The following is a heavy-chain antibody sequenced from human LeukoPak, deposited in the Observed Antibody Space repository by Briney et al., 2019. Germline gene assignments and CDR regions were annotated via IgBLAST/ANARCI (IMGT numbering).Heavy chain of an antibody. CDR2: IKQDGSEK. V-gene: IGHV3-7*01. CDR3: ATAWEWAY. J-gene: IGHJ4*02. D-gene: IGHD1-26*01. CDR1: GFTFSSYW. Sequence: GGSLRLSCVASGFTFSSYWMSWVRQAPGKGLEWVANIKQDGSEKYYVDSVKGRFTISRDNAKNSLYLQMNSLRAEDTAVYYCATAWEWAYWGQGTLVTVSS.